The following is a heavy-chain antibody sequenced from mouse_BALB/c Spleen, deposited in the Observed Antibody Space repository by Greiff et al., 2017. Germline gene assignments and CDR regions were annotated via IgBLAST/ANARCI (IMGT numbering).Heavy chain of an antibody. Sequence: VQLKQSGPELVKPGASVKISCKASGYTFTDYNMHWVKQSHGKSLEWIGYIYPYNGGTGYNQKFKSKATLTVDNSSSTAYMELRSLTSEDSAVYYCARSSYYGNYWFAYWGQGTLVTVSA. CDR2: IYPYNGGT. D-gene: IGHD2-10*01. V-gene: IGHV1S29*02. CDR3: ARSSYYGNYWFAY. J-gene: IGHJ3*01. CDR1: GYTFTDYN.